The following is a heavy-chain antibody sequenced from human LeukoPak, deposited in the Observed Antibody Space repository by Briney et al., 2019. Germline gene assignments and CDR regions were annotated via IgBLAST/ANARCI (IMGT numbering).Heavy chain of an antibody. V-gene: IGHV4-59*01. CDR3: ARGGETTVTGDFDYYYYGMDV. Sequence: SETLSLTCTVSGGSISSYYWSWIRQPPGKGLEWIGYIYYSGSTNYNPSLKGRVTISVDTSKNQFSLKLSSVTAADTAVYYCARGGETTVTGDFDYYYYGMDVWGQGTTVTVSS. D-gene: IGHD4-17*01. CDR2: IYYSGST. J-gene: IGHJ6*02. CDR1: GGSISSYY.